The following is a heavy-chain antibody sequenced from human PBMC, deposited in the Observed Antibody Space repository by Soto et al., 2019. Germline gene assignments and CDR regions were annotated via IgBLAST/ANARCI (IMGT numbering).Heavy chain of an antibody. Sequence: SETLSLTCSVSGGSISSYFKNWIRQAAGKGLEWIGCIYDSGDANYNPSLKSRVTISLDTYKNQFSLKLSCVTAADTAGYYCVSSRTAVFGDALDIWALGTMVP. V-gene: IGHV4-59*03. CDR3: VSSRTAVFGDALDI. CDR1: GGSISSYF. CDR2: IYDSGDA. J-gene: IGHJ3*02. D-gene: IGHD3-16*01.